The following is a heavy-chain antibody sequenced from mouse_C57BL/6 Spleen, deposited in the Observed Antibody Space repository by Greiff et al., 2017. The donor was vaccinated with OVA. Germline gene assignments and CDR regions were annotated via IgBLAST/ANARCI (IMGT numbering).Heavy chain of an antibody. CDR3: AREGLQGY. J-gene: IGHJ2*01. CDR1: GYTFTDYY. V-gene: IGHV1-76*01. D-gene: IGHD2-4*01. Sequence: QVQLKESGAELVRPGASVKLSCKASGYTFTDYYINWVKQRPGQGLEWIARIYPGSGNTYYNEKFKGKATLTAEKSSSTAYMQLSSLTSEDSAVYFCAREGLQGYWGQGTTLTVSS. CDR2: IYPGSGNT.